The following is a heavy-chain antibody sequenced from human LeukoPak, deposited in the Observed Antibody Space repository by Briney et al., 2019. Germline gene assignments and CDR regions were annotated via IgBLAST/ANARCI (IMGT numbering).Heavy chain of an antibody. CDR2: ISAYNGNT. D-gene: IGHD4-23*01. CDR3: ARDNGGNSFDYMDV. Sequence: ASVKVSCKASGYTFTSYGISWVRQAPGQGLEWMGWISAYNGNTNYAQKLQGRVTMTTDTSTSTAYMELRSLRSDDTAVYYCARDNGGNSFDYMDVWGKGTTVTVSS. CDR1: GYTFTSYG. J-gene: IGHJ6*03. V-gene: IGHV1-18*01.